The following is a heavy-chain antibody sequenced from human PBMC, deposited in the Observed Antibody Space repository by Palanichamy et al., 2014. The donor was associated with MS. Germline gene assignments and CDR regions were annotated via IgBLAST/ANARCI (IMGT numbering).Heavy chain of an antibody. CDR3: ARGEEFSSGLAY. Sequence: QVQLQESGPGLVKPSQTLSLTCTVSGGSINSGGYYGSWIRQPAGRGLEWIGRIDSRGSADYSPYLKSRVTISVDSSKTQFSLKLSSVTAADTAVYHCARGEEFSSGLAYWGQGTLVTVSS. CDR2: IDSRGSA. CDR1: GGSINSGGYY. J-gene: IGHJ4*02. D-gene: IGHD3-22*01. V-gene: IGHV4-61*02.